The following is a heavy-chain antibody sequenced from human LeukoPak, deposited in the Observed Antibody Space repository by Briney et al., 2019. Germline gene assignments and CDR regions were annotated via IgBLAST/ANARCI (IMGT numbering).Heavy chain of an antibody. CDR1: GGTFSSYA. D-gene: IGHD1/OR15-1a*01. CDR2: IIPILGIA. V-gene: IGHV1-69*04. Sequence: SVKVSCKASGGTFSSYAISWVRQAPGQGLEWMGRIIPILGIANYAQKFQGRVTITADKSTSTAYMELSSLRSEDTAVYYCARVRRAQTSYYYGMDVGGKGPTVTVSS. J-gene: IGHJ6*04. CDR3: ARVRRAQTSYYYGMDV.